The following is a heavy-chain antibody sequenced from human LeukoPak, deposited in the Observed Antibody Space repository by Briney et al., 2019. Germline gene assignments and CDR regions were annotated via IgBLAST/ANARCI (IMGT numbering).Heavy chain of an antibody. Sequence: GGSLRLSCAASGFTFSSYSMSWVRQGPGEGLKWVSGISRTGGNTDCADSVKGRFIISRDDSKNTLYLQMNSLRAEDTAVYYCAKGTYCGGDCYSYFDSWGQGTLVTVSS. CDR3: AKGTYCGGDCYSYFDS. CDR2: ISRTGGNT. CDR1: GFTFSSYS. D-gene: IGHD2-21*02. V-gene: IGHV3-23*01. J-gene: IGHJ4*02.